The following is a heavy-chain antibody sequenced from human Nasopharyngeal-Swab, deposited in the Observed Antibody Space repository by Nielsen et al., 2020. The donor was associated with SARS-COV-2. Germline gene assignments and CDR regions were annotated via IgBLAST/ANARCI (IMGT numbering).Heavy chain of an antibody. Sequence: WIRQLPGKGLEWVSIIYSGGSTYYSDSVKGRFTISRHNSKNTLYLQMNSLRVEDTAVYYCARALDPRRYNWFDPWGQGTLVTVSS. CDR3: ARALDPRRYNWFDP. D-gene: IGHD6-6*01. V-gene: IGHV3-53*04. CDR2: IYSGGST. J-gene: IGHJ5*02.